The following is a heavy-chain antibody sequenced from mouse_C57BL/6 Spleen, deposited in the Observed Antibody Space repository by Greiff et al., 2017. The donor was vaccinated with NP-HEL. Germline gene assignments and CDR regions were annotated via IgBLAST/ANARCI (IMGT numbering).Heavy chain of an antibody. CDR1: GYSFTGYY. Sequence: EVQLQQSGPELVKPGASVKLSCKASGYSFTGYYMNWVKQSPEKSLEWIGEINPSTGGTTYKQKFKAKATLTVDKSSSTAYMQLKSLTSEDSAVYYCARVGSSYDAMDYWGQGTSVTVSS. CDR3: ARVGSSYDAMDY. CDR2: INPSTGGT. V-gene: IGHV1-42*01. D-gene: IGHD1-1*01. J-gene: IGHJ4*01.